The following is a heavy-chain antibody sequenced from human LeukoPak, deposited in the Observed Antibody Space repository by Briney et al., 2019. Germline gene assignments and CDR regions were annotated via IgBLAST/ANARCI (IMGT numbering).Heavy chain of an antibody. Sequence: GGSLRLSCAASGFTFSSYAMTWVRQAPGKGLEWVSGISGSGGSTYYADSVKGRFTISRDNSKYTLYLQMNSLRVEDTAVYYCAKDTGSGWYQPLDYWGQGTLVTVSS. CDR1: GFTFSSYA. D-gene: IGHD6-19*01. CDR3: AKDTGSGWYQPLDY. J-gene: IGHJ4*02. CDR2: ISGSGGST. V-gene: IGHV3-23*01.